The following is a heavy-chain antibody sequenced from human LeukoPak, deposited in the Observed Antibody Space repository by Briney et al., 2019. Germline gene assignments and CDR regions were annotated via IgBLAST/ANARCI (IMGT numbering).Heavy chain of an antibody. CDR1: GGSISSYY. CDR2: IYYSGST. V-gene: IGHV4-59*01. CDR3: ARAQGQWIQLPAYYYMDV. J-gene: IGHJ6*03. Sequence: TSETLSLTCTVSGGSISSYYWSWIRQPPGKGLEWIGYIYYSGSTNYNPSLKSRVTISVDTSKNQFSLKLNSVTAADTAVYYCARAQGQWIQLPAYYYMDVWGKGTTVTISS. D-gene: IGHD5-18*01.